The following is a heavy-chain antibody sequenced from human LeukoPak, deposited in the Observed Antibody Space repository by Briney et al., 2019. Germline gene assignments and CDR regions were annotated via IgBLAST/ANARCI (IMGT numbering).Heavy chain of an antibody. CDR1: GYTFTSYG. J-gene: IGHJ4*02. V-gene: IGHV1-18*01. CDR3: ASSAMEDYVWGSYRPYYFDY. Sequence: GASVKVPCKASGYTFTSYGISWVRQAPGQGLEWMGWISAYNGNTNYAQKLQGRVTMTTDTSTSTAYMELRSLRSDDTAVYYCASSAMEDYVWGSYRPYYFDYWGQGTLVTVSS. D-gene: IGHD3-16*02. CDR2: ISAYNGNT.